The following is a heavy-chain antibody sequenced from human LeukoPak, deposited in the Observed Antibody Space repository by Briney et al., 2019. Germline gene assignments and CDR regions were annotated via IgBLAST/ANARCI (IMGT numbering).Heavy chain of an antibody. CDR1: GYTFTSYY. CDR2: INPSGGST. J-gene: IGHJ4*02. Sequence: ASVKVSCKASGYTFTSYYMHWVRQAPGQGLEWMGIINPSGGSTSYAQKFQGRVTMTRDMSTSTAYMELSRLRSDDTAVYYCARDVADYWGQGTLVTVSS. V-gene: IGHV1-46*01. CDR3: ARDVADY.